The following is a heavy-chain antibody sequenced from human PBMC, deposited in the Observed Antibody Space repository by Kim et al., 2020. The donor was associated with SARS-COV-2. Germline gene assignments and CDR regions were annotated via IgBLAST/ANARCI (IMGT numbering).Heavy chain of an antibody. V-gene: IGHV4-39*01. Sequence: SETLSLTCTVSGGSVSSSGYSWDWIRQPPGKGLEWIGDTFNSGSTRYNPSLKSRVTISVDTSKNQFSLKLSSVTAADTAVYYCARHFRGDQRAMDVWGQGTTVTVSS. J-gene: IGHJ6*02. CDR1: GGSVSSSGYS. D-gene: IGHD7-27*01. CDR2: TFNSGST. CDR3: ARHFRGDQRAMDV.